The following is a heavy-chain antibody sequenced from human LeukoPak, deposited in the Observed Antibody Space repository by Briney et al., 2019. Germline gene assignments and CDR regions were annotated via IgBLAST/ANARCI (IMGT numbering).Heavy chain of an antibody. CDR1: GFTFSSYS. CDR3: AREHYDFWSGFSSYYYYGMDV. V-gene: IGHV3-21*01. CDR2: ISSSSSYI. D-gene: IGHD3-3*01. J-gene: IGHJ6*02. Sequence: GGSLRLSCAASGFTFSSYSMNWVRHAPGKGLEWVSSISSSSSYIYYADSVKGRFTISRDNAKNSLYLQMNSLRAEDTAVYYCAREHYDFWSGFSSYYYYGMDVWGQGTTVTVSS.